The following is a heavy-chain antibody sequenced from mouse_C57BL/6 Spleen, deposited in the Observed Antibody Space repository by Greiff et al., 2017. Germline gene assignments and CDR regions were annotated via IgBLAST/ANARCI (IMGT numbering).Heavy chain of an antibody. CDR1: GYTFTSYW. CDR3: ARDDAMDY. V-gene: IGHV1-7*01. J-gene: IGHJ4*01. CDR2: INPSSGYT. Sequence: QVQLKQSGAELAKPGASVKLSCKASGYTFTSYWMHWVKQRPGQGLEWIGYINPSSGYTKYNQKFKDKAKLTADKSSSTAYMQLSSLTYEDSAVYYCARDDAMDYWGQGTSVTVSS.